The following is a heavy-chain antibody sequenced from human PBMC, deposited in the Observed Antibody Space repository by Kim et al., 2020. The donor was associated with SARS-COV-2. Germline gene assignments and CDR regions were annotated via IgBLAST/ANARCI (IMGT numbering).Heavy chain of an antibody. J-gene: IGHJ4*02. CDR3: ARSSRGSGPYYFDY. Sequence: SETLSLTCAVYGGSFSGYYWSWIRQPPGKGLEWIGEINHSGSTNYNPSLKSRVTISVDTSKNQFSLKLSSVTAADTAVYYCARSSRGSGPYYFDYWGQGTLVTVSS. V-gene: IGHV4-34*01. CDR2: INHSGST. D-gene: IGHD6-19*01. CDR1: GGSFSGYY.